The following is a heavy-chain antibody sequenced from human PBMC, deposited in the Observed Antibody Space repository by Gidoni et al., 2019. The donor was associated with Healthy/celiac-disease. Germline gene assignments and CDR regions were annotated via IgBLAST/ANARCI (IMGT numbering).Heavy chain of an antibody. CDR1: GFTFSSYG. D-gene: IGHD3-22*01. CDR3: AREDSSGYSMVY. J-gene: IGHJ4*02. CDR2: IWYDGSNK. V-gene: IGHV3-33*01. Sequence: QVQLVESGGGVVQPGRSLRLSCAASGFTFSSYGMHWVRQAPGKGLEWVACIWYDGSNKYYADSVKGRFTISRDNSKNTLYLQMNSLRAEDTAVYYCAREDSSGYSMVYWGQGTLVTVSS.